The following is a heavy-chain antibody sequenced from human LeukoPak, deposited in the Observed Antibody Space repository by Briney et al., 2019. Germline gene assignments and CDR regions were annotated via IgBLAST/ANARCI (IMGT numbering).Heavy chain of an antibody. D-gene: IGHD3-22*01. Sequence: GASVKVSCKASGYTFTGYYMHWVRQAPGQGLEWMGIINPSSGVTSYTQKFQGRVTMTTDTSTSTVYMELSSLRSEDTAVYYCARGRDSSYYYGSSGYLDAFDIWGQGTMVTVSS. CDR3: ARGRDSSYYYGSSGYLDAFDI. CDR1: GYTFTGYY. CDR2: INPSSGVT. V-gene: IGHV1-46*01. J-gene: IGHJ3*02.